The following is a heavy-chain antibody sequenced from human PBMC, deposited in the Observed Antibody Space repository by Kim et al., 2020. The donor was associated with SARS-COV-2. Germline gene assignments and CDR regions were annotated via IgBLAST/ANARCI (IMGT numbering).Heavy chain of an antibody. CDR3: AREEASNYYGSGPKYGR. J-gene: IGHJ4*02. CDR1: GDSVSSNSAA. V-gene: IGHV6-1*01. Sequence: SQTLSLTCAISGDSVSSNSAAWNWIRQSPSRGLEWLGRTYYRSKWYNDYAVSVKSRITINPDTSKNQFSLQLNSVTPEDTAVYYCAREEASNYYGSGPKYGRWGQGTLVTVSS. D-gene: IGHD3-10*01. CDR2: TYYRSKWYN.